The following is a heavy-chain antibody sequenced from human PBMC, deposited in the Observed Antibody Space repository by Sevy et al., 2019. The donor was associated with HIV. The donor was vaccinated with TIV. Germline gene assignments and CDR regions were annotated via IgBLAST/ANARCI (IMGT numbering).Heavy chain of an antibody. CDR2: ISSSGSSI. Sequence: GGSLRLSCTASGFTFSSYDMNWVRQAPGKGQEWVSKISSSGSSIYYADSVKGRFTISRDNAKNSLNLQMNSLRAEDTAVYYCTRNGGAFDKGFDPWGQGTLVTVSS. CDR1: GFTFSSYD. D-gene: IGHD3-10*01. V-gene: IGHV3-48*03. J-gene: IGHJ5*02. CDR3: TRNGGAFDKGFDP.